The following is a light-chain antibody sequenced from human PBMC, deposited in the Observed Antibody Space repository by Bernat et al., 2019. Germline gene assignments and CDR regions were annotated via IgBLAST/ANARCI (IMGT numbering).Light chain of an antibody. CDR1: NSNIGSNY. Sequence: QSVLTQPPSVSAAPGHKVTISCSGINSNIGSNYVSWYQRVPGTAPKLLIYENNERPSGIPERFSGSKSGTSAALGITGLQTADEADYYCATWDYNLSAWVVGGGTRVTVL. CDR2: ENN. J-gene: IGLJ3*02. V-gene: IGLV1-51*02. CDR3: ATWDYNLSAWV.